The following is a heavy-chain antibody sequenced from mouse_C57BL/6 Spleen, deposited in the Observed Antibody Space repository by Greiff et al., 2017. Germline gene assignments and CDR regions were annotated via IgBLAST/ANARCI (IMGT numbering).Heavy chain of an antibody. V-gene: IGHV1-80*01. CDR3: ARSLGVDAMDY. CDR2: IYPGDGDT. CDR1: GYAFSSYW. Sequence: QVQLKQSGAELVKPGASVKISCKASGYAFSSYWMNWVKQRPGKGLEWIGQIYPGDGDTNYNGKFKGKATLTDDKSSSTAYMQLSSLTSEDSAVYFCARSLGVDAMDYWGQGTSVTVAS. J-gene: IGHJ4*01.